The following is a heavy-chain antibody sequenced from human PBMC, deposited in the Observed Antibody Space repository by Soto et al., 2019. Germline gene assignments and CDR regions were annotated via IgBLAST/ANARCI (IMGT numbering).Heavy chain of an antibody. Sequence: EVQLVESGGGLVQPGGSLRLSCAASGFTLSDHYMDWVRQAPGKGLEWVGRTKNKANRYTTEYAASVNGRFTISSDDSKNSLYLQMTSLKTEDTAVYYCARCVSGSPDNGGQGTLVTVSS. J-gene: IGHJ4*02. V-gene: IGHV3-72*01. CDR1: GFTLSDHY. D-gene: IGHD1-26*01. CDR3: ARCVSGSPDN. CDR2: TKNKANRYTT.